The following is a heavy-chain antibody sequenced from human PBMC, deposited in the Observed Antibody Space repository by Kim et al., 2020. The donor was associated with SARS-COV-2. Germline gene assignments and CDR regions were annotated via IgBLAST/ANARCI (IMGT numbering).Heavy chain of an antibody. Sequence: ASVKVSCKASGYTFTSYAMNWVRQAPGQGLEWMGWINTNTGNPTYAQGFTGRFVFSLDTSVSTAYLQISSLKAEDTAVYYCARDLSFYGSGVNYYYYGMDVWGLGTTVTVSS. V-gene: IGHV7-4-1*02. CDR1: GYTFTSYA. CDR2: INTNTGNP. J-gene: IGHJ6*02. D-gene: IGHD3-10*01. CDR3: ARDLSFYGSGVNYYYYGMDV.